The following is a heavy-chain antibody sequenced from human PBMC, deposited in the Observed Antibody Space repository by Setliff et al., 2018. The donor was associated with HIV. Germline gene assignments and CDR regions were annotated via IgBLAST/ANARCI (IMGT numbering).Heavy chain of an antibody. Sequence: PGGSLRLSCVASGFTLDDYVMHWVRQAPGKGLEWVSGISWSSGSIDSADSVKGRFTISRDNAKNSLYLQMNSLRPEDTALYYCAKDMSNDWYTVSGFDLWGQGTLVTVSS. V-gene: IGHV3-9*01. CDR3: AKDMSNDWYTVSGFDL. D-gene: IGHD3-9*01. J-gene: IGHJ5*02. CDR2: ISWSSGSI. CDR1: GFTLDDYV.